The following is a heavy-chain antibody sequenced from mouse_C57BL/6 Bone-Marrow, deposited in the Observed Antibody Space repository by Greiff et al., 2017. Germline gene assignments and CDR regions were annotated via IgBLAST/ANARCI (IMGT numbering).Heavy chain of an antibody. CDR2: IDPSDSYT. D-gene: IGHD1-1*01. CDR1: GYTFTSYW. CDR3: ARGVGDGSSYGY. V-gene: IGHV1-59*01. J-gene: IGHJ2*01. Sequence: VQLQQPGAELVRPGTSVKLSCKASGYTFTSYWMHWVKQRPGQGLEWIGVIDPSDSYTNYNQKFKGKATLTVDTSSSTAYMQLSSLTSEDSAVYYCARGVGDGSSYGYWGQGTTLTVSS.